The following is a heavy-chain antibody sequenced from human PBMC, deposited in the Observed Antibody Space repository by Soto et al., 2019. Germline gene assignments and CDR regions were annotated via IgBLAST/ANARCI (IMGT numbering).Heavy chain of an antibody. CDR3: ARGGAQLWLPGRGNFDY. V-gene: IGHV4-38-2*01. CDR1: GYSISSGYY. D-gene: IGHD5-18*01. CDR2: IYHSGST. Sequence: SETLSLTCAVSGYSISSGYYWGWVRQPPGKGLEWIGSIYHSGSTYYNPSLKSRVTISVDTSKNQFSLKLSSVTAADTAVYYCARGGAQLWLPGRGNFDYWGQGTLVTVSS. J-gene: IGHJ4*02.